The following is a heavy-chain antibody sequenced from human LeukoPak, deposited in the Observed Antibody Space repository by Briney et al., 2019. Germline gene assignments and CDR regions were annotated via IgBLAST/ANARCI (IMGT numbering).Heavy chain of an antibody. CDR2: INAGNGNT. CDR3: ARVLTYCGGDCYHSSFDY. Sequence: ASVKVSCKASGYTFSTYTMHWVRQAPGQRIEWMGWINAGNGNTKYSQKFQGRVTITRDTSASTAYMEMSSLRSEDTAVYYCARVLTYCGGDCYHSSFDYWGQGTLVTVSS. D-gene: IGHD2-21*02. V-gene: IGHV1-3*01. J-gene: IGHJ4*02. CDR1: GYTFSTYT.